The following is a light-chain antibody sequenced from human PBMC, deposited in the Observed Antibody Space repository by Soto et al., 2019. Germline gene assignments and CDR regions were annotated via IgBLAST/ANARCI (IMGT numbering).Light chain of an antibody. Sequence: DIQMTQSPPSLSVSVGDRGTITCQASQDISNYLHWFQQKPGKAPQLLIFDVSKLQTGVPSRFSGGGSGTDFALTISSLEPEDIATYYCQQYDSLPLTFGQGTRLEI. J-gene: IGKJ5*01. CDR3: QQYDSLPLT. CDR2: DVS. CDR1: QDISNY. V-gene: IGKV1-33*01.